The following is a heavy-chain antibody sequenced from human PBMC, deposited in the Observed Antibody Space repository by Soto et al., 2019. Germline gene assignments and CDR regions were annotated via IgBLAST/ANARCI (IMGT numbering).Heavy chain of an antibody. D-gene: IGHD2-21*01. J-gene: IGHJ4*02. CDR2: IYYTGST. V-gene: IGHV4-59*01. Sequence: PLETLSLTCTASSGSMKTYYWSWIRQPPGKGLEWIGYIYYTGSTNYNPSLKTRVAISMDTSKNQFSLNLSSVTTADTPVDYCAGAPKCAYYDFRGLGTLVPVCS. CDR1: SGSMKTYY. CDR3: AGAPKCAYYDF.